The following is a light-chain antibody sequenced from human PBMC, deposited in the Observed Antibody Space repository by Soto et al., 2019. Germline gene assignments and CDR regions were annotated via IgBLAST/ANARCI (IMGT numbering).Light chain of an antibody. V-gene: IGLV2-14*01. J-gene: IGLJ1*01. CDR3: SSYTSSSTRV. CDR2: DVS. Sequence: QSALTQPASVAGSPGQSITISCTGTSSDVGGYNDVSWYQPNPGKAPKLMIYDVSNRPSGVSNRFSGFKSGNTASLTISGLQAEDEADYYCSSYTSSSTRVFGTGTKVTVL. CDR1: SSDVGGYND.